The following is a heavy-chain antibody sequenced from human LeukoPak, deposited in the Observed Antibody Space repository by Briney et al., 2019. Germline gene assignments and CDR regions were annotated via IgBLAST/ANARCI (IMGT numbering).Heavy chain of an antibody. J-gene: IGHJ6*03. D-gene: IGHD6-6*01. CDR1: GYTLTKLS. CDR3: ASASIAARPDAQVDYYYYYIDV. V-gene: IGHV1-24*01. Sequence: ASVRVSCKGSGYTLTKLSINWVRQAPGKGVEWMGRFDPEDGGTIYAQKFQGRVTMTDDTSTDTAYMELTSLRSEDTAVYYCASASIAARPDAQVDYYYYYIDVWGKGPTVTVSS. CDR2: FDPEDGGT.